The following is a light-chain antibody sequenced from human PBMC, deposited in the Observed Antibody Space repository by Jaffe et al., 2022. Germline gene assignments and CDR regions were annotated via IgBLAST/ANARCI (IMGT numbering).Light chain of an antibody. V-gene: IGLV1-51*02. CDR2: END. CDR1: TSDIGKNY. J-gene: IGLJ2*01. Sequence: QSVLTQPPSVSAAPGQKVTISCSGSTSDIGKNYVSWYQQLPGTVPKLLIYENDKRPSGIPDRFSGSKSGTSATLGITGLRAGDEADYYCEAWDSSLSAGVFGGGTKLTVL. CDR3: EAWDSSLSAGV.